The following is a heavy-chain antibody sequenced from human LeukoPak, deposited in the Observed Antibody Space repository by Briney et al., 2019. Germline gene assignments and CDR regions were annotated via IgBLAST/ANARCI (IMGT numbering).Heavy chain of an antibody. CDR2: ISSGSSDI. J-gene: IGHJ4*02. CDR1: GFTFSTYS. D-gene: IGHD5-24*01. CDR3: ATRAQVN. Sequence: GGSLRLSCAASGFTFSTYSMTWVRQAPGKGLEWVSSISSGSSDISYADSVKGRFTISRDNAKNSLYLQMNSLRDEDTAVYYCATRAQVNWGQGTLVTVSS. V-gene: IGHV3-21*01.